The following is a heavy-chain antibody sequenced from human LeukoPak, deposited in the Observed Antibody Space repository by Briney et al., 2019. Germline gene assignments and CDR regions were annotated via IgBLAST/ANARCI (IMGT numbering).Heavy chain of an antibody. Sequence: GGSLRLSCAASGFTFSTYDMHWVRQGAGKGLEWVSAVGTAGDIYYSGSVKGRFTISRENAKNSLFLQMNSLRAGDTAVYYCARSHLYYGSGIDYWGQGTLVTVSS. J-gene: IGHJ4*02. CDR1: GFTFSTYD. V-gene: IGHV3-13*01. D-gene: IGHD3-10*01. CDR2: VGTAGDI. CDR3: ARSHLYYGSGIDY.